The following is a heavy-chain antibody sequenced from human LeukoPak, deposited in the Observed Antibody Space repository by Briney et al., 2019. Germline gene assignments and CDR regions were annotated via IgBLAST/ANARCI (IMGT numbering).Heavy chain of an antibody. Sequence: PGGSLRLSCAASGFTFSGYAMSWVRQAPGEGLEWVSGITSSGGTTYYADSVKGRLTISRDNSKSTLYLEMNSLKAEGTAVYYCATYGSGSNYRRAFDYWGQGTLVTVSP. CDR2: ITSSGGTT. D-gene: IGHD3-10*01. CDR3: ATYGSGSNYRRAFDY. J-gene: IGHJ4*02. V-gene: IGHV3-23*01. CDR1: GFTFSGYA.